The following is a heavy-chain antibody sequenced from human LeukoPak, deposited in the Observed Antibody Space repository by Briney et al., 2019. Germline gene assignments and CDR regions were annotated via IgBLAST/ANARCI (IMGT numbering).Heavy chain of an antibody. CDR3: ARNWGNFDY. Sequence: PSETLSLTCTVSGGSISSSSYNWGWIRQPPGKGLEWIGSIYYGGSTYYNPSLKSRVTISVDTSKNQFSLKLSSVTAADTAVYYCARNWGNFDYWGQGTLVTVSS. V-gene: IGHV4-39*01. D-gene: IGHD7-27*01. J-gene: IGHJ4*02. CDR2: IYYGGST. CDR1: GGSISSSSYN.